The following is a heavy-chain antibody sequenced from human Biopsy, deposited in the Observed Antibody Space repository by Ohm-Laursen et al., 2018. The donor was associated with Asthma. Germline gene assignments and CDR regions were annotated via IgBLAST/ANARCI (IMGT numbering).Heavy chain of an antibody. D-gene: IGHD6-13*01. V-gene: IGHV3-11*01. J-gene: IGHJ4*02. CDR2: ISSSGATI. CDR1: GFTFSDYY. CDR3: VKDIRLQLWGFDS. Sequence: SLRLSCSASGFTFSDYYMSWIRQAPGKGLEWVSYISSSGATIYYADSVRGRFTISRDNAKNSLYLQMNSLRGADTALYYCVKDIRLQLWGFDSWGQGTLVTVSS.